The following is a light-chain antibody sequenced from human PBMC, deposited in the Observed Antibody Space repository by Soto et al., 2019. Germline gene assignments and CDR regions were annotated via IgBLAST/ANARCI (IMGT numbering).Light chain of an antibody. CDR3: CSYAGRYTYV. Sequence: QSALTQSRSVSGSPGQSVTISCTGTSSDVGGYNFVSWFQQYPAKAPKLIIFDVTNRPSGVPDRFSGSNSGNTASLTISGHHPDDEDDYYFCSYAGRYTYVFGTGTKLTVL. V-gene: IGLV2-11*01. J-gene: IGLJ1*01. CDR1: SSDVGGYNF. CDR2: DVT.